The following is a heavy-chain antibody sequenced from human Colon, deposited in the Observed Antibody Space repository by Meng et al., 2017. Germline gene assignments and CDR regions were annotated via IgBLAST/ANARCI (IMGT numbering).Heavy chain of an antibody. V-gene: IGHV4-31*03. J-gene: IGHJ5*01. CDR2: IDHSGTT. D-gene: IGHD2-15*01. CDR1: GYSITSGGYY. Sequence: VYSRDAGPRLVKPSQTLPLTCNCSGYSITSGGYYGSWIRQNPGKGLEWIGYIDHSGTTYDTPSLKTRLTMSVDTSKNQFSLKLTSVTAADTAVYYCARVVSLVVKGNWFDSWGQGTLVTVSS. CDR3: ARVVSLVVKGNWFDS.